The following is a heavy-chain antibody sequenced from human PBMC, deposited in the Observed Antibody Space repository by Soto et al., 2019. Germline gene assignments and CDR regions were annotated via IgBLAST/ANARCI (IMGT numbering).Heavy chain of an antibody. Sequence: QVQLVQSGAEVKKPGSSVKVSCKASGGTFSSYAISWVRQAPGQGLEWMGGIIPIFGTANYAQKFQGRVTSTADESTSTAYMELSSLRSEDTAVYYCARDGDYGDSNDDDYYSGMDVWGQGTTVTVSS. CDR2: IIPIFGTA. V-gene: IGHV1-69*01. D-gene: IGHD4-17*01. J-gene: IGHJ6*02. CDR1: GGTFSSYA. CDR3: ARDGDYGDSNDDDYYSGMDV.